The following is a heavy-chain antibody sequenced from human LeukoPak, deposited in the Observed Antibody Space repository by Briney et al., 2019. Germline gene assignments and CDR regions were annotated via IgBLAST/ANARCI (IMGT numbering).Heavy chain of an antibody. V-gene: IGHV4-4*07. CDR3: ARDEFGYCSSTSCLNYYYYYMDV. D-gene: IGHD2-2*03. CDR1: GGSFSGYY. Sequence: PSETLSLTCAVYGGSFSGYYWSWIRQPAGKGLEWIGRIYTSGSTNYNPSLKSRVTISVDKSKNQFSLKLSSVTAADTAVYYCARDEFGYCSSTSCLNYYYYYMDVWGKGTTVTVSS. CDR2: IYTSGST. J-gene: IGHJ6*03.